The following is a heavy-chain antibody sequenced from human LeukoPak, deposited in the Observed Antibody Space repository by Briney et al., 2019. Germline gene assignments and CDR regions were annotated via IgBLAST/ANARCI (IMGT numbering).Heavy chain of an antibody. CDR3: ASWGRPYYDGLHFDI. D-gene: IGHD3-22*01. CDR2: INHSGST. CDR1: GGSFSGYY. V-gene: IGHV4-34*01. Sequence: SETLSLTCAVYGGSFSGYYWSWIRQPPGKGLEWIGEINHSGSTNYNPSLKSRVTISVDTSKNQFSLKLSSVTAADTAVYYCASWGRPYYDGLHFDIWGQGTMVTVSS. J-gene: IGHJ3*02.